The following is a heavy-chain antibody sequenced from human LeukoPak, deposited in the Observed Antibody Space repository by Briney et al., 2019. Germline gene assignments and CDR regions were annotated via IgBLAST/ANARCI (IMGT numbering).Heavy chain of an antibody. CDR1: GFTLSDYY. D-gene: IGHD3/OR15-3a*01. J-gene: IGHJ4*02. CDR3: ARRRDFIDY. Sequence: GSLRLSCAASGFTLSDYYMSWIRQVPGKGLEWVSYSSSSGSTIYYADSVKGRFAISRDNAKNSLYLQMNSLRAEDTAVYYCARRRDFIDYWGQGTLVTVSS. CDR2: SSSSGSTI. V-gene: IGHV3-11*01.